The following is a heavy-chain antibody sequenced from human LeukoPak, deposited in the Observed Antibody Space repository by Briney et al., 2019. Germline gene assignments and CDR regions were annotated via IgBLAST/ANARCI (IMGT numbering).Heavy chain of an antibody. CDR2: IYTSGST. D-gene: IGHD6-13*01. CDR1: GGSINSGDYY. V-gene: IGHV4-61*02. Sequence: SQTLSLTCSVSGGSINSGDYYWNWIRQPAGKGLEWIGRIYTSGSTNYNPSLKSRVTMSVDTSKNQFSLKLSSVTAADTAVYYCARASSSWDAFDYWGQGTLVTVSS. CDR3: ARASSSWDAFDY. J-gene: IGHJ4*02.